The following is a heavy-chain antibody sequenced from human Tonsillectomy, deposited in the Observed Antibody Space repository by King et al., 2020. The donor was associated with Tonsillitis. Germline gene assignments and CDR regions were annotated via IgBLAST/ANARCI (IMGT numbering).Heavy chain of an antibody. CDR3: ARLVPATTYYYNGMDV. V-gene: IGHV4-34*01. CDR1: GGSFSGYY. Sequence: VQLQQWGAGLLKSSETLSLTCAVYGGSFSGYYWSWIRQPPGKGLEWIGEINHSGSTNYNPSLKSRVSISVDTSKNQFSLKLSSVTAAETAVYYCARLVPATTYYYNGMDVWGQGTAVTVSS. J-gene: IGHJ6*02. CDR2: INHSGST. D-gene: IGHD2-2*01.